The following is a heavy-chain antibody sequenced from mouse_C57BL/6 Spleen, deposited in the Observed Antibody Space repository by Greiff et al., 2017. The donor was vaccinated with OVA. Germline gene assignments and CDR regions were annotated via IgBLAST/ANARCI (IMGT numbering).Heavy chain of an antibody. CDR3: TRDGYDYDVGYAMDY. CDR1: GFTFSSYA. V-gene: IGHV5-9-1*02. CDR2: ISSGGDYI. J-gene: IGHJ4*01. Sequence: EVMLVESGEGLVKPGGSLKLSCAASGFTFSSYAMSWVRQTPEKRLEWVAYISSGGDYIYYADTVKGRFTISRDNARNTLYLQMSSLKSEDTAMYYCTRDGYDYDVGYAMDYWGQGTSVTVSS. D-gene: IGHD2-4*01.